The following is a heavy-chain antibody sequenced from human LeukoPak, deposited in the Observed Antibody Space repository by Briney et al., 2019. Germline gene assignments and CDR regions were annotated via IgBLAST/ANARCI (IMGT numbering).Heavy chain of an antibody. V-gene: IGHV3-9*01. CDR3: ARAVIWYSSSWTLDY. CDR2: ISWNSGSI. CDR1: GFTFDDYA. J-gene: IGHJ4*02. Sequence: SLRLSCAASGFTFDDYAMHWVRQAPGKGLEWVSGISWNSGSIGYADSVKGRFTISRDNAKNSLYLQMNSLRAEDTAVYYCARAVIWYSSSWTLDYWGQGTLVTVSS. D-gene: IGHD6-13*01.